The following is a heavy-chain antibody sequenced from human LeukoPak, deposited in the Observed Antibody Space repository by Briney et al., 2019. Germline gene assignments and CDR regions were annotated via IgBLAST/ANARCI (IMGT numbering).Heavy chain of an antibody. J-gene: IGHJ6*02. CDR1: GFTFSNYW. D-gene: IGHD5-18*01. Sequence: PGGSLRLSCAASGFTFSNYWMSWVRQAPGKGLEWVSYISSSSSTIYYADSVKGRFTISRDNAKNSLYLQMNSLRAEDTAVYYCARVGYSYGSYGMDVWGQGTTVTVSS. V-gene: IGHV3-48*04. CDR2: ISSSSSTI. CDR3: ARVGYSYGSYGMDV.